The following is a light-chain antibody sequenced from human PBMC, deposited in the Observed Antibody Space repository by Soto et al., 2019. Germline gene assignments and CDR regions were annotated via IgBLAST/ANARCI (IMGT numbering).Light chain of an antibody. CDR2: GAS. CDR1: QDVSSNY. V-gene: IGKV3-20*01. J-gene: IGKJ1*01. CDR3: QQYSSSPWT. Sequence: NMLTQSPCTLSFSPGETATLFCRASQDVSSNYIAWYQHKPGKAPSLLIHGASTKATGIPDRFRGGGSGTDFSLTISRLEPEDSAIYYCQQYSSSPWTFGQGTKVEIK.